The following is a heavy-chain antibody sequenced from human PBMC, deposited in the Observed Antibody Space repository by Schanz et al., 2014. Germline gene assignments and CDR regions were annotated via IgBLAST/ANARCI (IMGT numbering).Heavy chain of an antibody. Sequence: EVQLVESGGGLVQPGGSLRLSCAASGFTFSDHYMNWVRQVPGKGLEWLSALSGSGGSTYYADSVKGRFTISRDNSKNTLYLQMNSLRTEDTAVYYFASPSGYSGYGTYFDLWGQGTLVTVSS. CDR2: LSGSGGST. V-gene: IGHV3-23*04. D-gene: IGHD5-12*01. J-gene: IGHJ4*02. CDR3: ASPSGYSGYGTYFDL. CDR1: GFTFSDHY.